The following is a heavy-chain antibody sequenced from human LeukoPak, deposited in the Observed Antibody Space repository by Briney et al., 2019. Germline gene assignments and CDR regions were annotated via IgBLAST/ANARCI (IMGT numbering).Heavy chain of an antibody. D-gene: IGHD2-15*01. CDR3: ARVDDGGYFDY. J-gene: IGHJ4*02. V-gene: IGHV3-74*01. CDR2: INTDGSST. Sequence: SGGSLRLSCAASGFTFSSYWMHWVRQAPGKGLVWVSRINTDGSSTSYADSVKGRFTISRDNAKNTLYLQMNSLRAEDTAVYYCARVDDGGYFDYWGQGTLVTVSS. CDR1: GFTFSSYW.